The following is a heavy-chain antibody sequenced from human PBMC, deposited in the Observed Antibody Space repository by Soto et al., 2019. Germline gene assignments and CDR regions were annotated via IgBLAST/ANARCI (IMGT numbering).Heavy chain of an antibody. J-gene: IGHJ4*02. CDR2: ISNSRSNK. CDR1: GFTFSSYS. Sequence: GGSLILSCAASGFTFSSYSMNWVRQAPGKGLEWVSFISNSRSNKYYADSVKGRFTISRDNSKNTLYLQMNSLRAEDTAVYYCARDYDCSSTSCYLGYWGQGTLVTVSS. CDR3: ARDYDCSSTSCYLGY. D-gene: IGHD2-2*01. V-gene: IGHV3-21*01.